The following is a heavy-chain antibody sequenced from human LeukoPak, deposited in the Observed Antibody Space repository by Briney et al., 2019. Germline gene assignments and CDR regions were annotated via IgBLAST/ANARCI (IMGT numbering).Heavy chain of an antibody. V-gene: IGHV4-34*01. CDR2: VNPSGTT. CDR3: ARPRKHDYYDMDV. CDR1: GGSSSAYW. J-gene: IGHJ6*03. Sequence: PSETLSLTCAVYGGSSSAYWWSWIHQPPGKGLEWIGEVNPSGTTNYNPSLKGRVTISLDTSKNHFSLNLSSVTAADTAVYYCARPRKHDYYDMDVWGKGTTVTVSS.